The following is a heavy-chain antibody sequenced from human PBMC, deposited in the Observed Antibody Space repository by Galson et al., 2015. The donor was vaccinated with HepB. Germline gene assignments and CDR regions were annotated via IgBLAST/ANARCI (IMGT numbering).Heavy chain of an antibody. CDR1: GFIFDHYA. V-gene: IGHV3-9*01. CDR3: AKIITFVTDYYDSSGYYSP. Sequence: SLRLSCAASGFIFDHYAIHWVRQGPGKGLEWVSGISCNSGSICYADSVKGRFTISRDNAKNSLYLQMNSLGAEDTALYFCAKIITFVTDYYDSSGYYSPWGQGPLVPVSS. J-gene: IGHJ5*02. D-gene: IGHD3-22*01. CDR2: ISCNSGSI.